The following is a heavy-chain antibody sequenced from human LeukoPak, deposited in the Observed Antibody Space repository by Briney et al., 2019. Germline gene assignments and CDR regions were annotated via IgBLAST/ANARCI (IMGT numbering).Heavy chain of an antibody. V-gene: IGHV3-11*06. J-gene: IGHJ4*02. Sequence: GGSLRLSCEASGFTFSDYYSSWIRQAPGRGLEWISYISGSSSHINYADSVKGRFTISRDNAKKSVYLQMDSLRVEDTAVYYCARDQIGSWWGQGTLVIVSS. CDR3: ARDQIGSW. CDR2: ISGSSSHI. CDR1: GFTFSDYY. D-gene: IGHD6-13*01.